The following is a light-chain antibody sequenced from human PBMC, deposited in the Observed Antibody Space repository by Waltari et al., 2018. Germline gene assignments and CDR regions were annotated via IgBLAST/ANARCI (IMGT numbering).Light chain of an antibody. V-gene: IGKV4-1*01. J-gene: IGKJ3*01. CDR2: WAS. CDR3: QQYYTTPLT. Sequence: DIVMTQSPASLAVSLGGRATINCKSSRSLLYTSIDKSYLAWYQQKPGQPPKLLIYWASTRESGVPDRFSGSGSGTDFTLTISSLQAEDVAVYYCQQYYTTPLTFGPGTTVDIK. CDR1: RSLLYTSIDKSY.